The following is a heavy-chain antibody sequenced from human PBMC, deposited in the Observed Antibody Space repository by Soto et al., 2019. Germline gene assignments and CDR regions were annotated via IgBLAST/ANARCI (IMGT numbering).Heavy chain of an antibody. CDR2: TYYRSKWYN. Sequence: PSQTLSLTCAISGDSVSSNSVAWNWIRQSPSRGLEWLGRTYYRSKWYNEYAVSVKSRITIKSDTSKNQFSLQLNSVTPEDTAVYYCAGFRDFYYGMDVWGQATTVTVSS. J-gene: IGHJ6*02. CDR1: GDSVSSNSVA. CDR3: AGFRDFYYGMDV. V-gene: IGHV6-1*01.